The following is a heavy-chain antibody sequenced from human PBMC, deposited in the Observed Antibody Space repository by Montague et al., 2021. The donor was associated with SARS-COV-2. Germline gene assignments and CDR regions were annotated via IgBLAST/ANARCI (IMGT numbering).Heavy chain of an antibody. CDR3: ARMYVPAHGTSAASYSDY. D-gene: IGHD6-13*01. CDR2: ISYSGRT. Sequence: TLSLTCIVSGGSISSEDSYWTWIRQHPGKGLEWIGYISYSGRTSYNVSLKSRLTISADRSDNQFSLKLTSMTAADTAVYYCARMYVPAHGTSAASYSDYWGRGTLVTVSS. J-gene: IGHJ4*02. V-gene: IGHV4-31*03. CDR1: GGSISSEDSY.